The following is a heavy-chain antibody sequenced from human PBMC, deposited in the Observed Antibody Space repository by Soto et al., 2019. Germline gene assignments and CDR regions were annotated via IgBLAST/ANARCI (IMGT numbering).Heavy chain of an antibody. J-gene: IGHJ4*02. Sequence: QVQLVESGGGVVQPGRSLRLSCAASGFTFSSYAMHWVRQAPGKGLKWVAVISYDGSNKYYADSVKGRFTISRDNSKNTLYLQMNSLRAEDTAVYYSAREGWLDIVATSFDYWGQGTLVTVSS. CDR2: ISYDGSNK. D-gene: IGHD5-12*01. CDR1: GFTFSSYA. CDR3: AREGWLDIVATSFDY. V-gene: IGHV3-30-3*01.